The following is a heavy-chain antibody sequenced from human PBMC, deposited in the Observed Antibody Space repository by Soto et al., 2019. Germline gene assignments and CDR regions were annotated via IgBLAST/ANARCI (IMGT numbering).Heavy chain of an antibody. Sequence: QVQLLQSGAEVREPGSSVKVSCKASGGTFNNNPIAWVRQAPGQGLEWMGGIIPMYGTPHYAQKFQDRVSISADESTSTVYMELSSLRSDDTATFYCARCIQLVYLHGLDVWGQVTTVTV. J-gene: IGHJ6*02. D-gene: IGHD1-26*01. CDR2: IIPMYGTP. CDR3: ARCIQLVYLHGLDV. CDR1: GGTFNNNP. V-gene: IGHV1-69*01.